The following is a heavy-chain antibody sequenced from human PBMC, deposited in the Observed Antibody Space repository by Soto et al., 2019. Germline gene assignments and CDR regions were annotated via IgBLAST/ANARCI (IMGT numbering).Heavy chain of an antibody. CDR2: IHYSGST. CDR3: ASTRSGYSYALNWFDP. J-gene: IGHJ5*02. Sequence: SETLSLTCTVSGASISSYYWSWARQSPGKGLEWIAYIHYSGSTNHNPSLKSRVTTSIDTSKNQFSLNLSSVTAADTAVYYCASTRSGYSYALNWFDPWGQGTLVTVSS. D-gene: IGHD5-18*01. CDR1: GASISSYY. V-gene: IGHV4-59*01.